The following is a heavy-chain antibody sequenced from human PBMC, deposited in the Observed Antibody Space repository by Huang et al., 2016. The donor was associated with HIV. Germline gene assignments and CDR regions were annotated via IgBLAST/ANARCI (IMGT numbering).Heavy chain of an antibody. D-gene: IGHD1-20*01. CDR1: VSSISSRYY. CDR2: IYYSGII. V-gene: IGHV4-39*01. CDR3: ARPLTGTTALGY. Sequence: QLQLQESGPGLVKPSETLSLTCTVSVSSISSRYYWGWIRQPPGKGLEWIGNIYYSGIISYNPSLKGRVTISVDTSKNHISLKVDSVTAADTAVYYCARPLTGTTALGYWGQGTLVTVSS. J-gene: IGHJ4*02.